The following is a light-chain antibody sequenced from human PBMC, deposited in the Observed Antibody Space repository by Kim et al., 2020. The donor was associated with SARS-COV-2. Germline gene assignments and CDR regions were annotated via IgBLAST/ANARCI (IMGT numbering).Light chain of an antibody. J-gene: IGKJ1*01. CDR3: QQFYFFPRT. Sequence: ASIGDIVTIACRASQGISTSLAWYQQKPGKAPMLLIYTASTLQSGVPSRFSGSGSGTDFTLTISSLQPEDFATYYCQQFYFFPRTFGQGTTVDIK. CDR1: QGISTS. CDR2: TAS. V-gene: IGKV1-9*01.